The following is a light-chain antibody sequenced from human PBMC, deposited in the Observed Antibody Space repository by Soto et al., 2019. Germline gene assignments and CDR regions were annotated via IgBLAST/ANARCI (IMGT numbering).Light chain of an antibody. CDR1: QSVSSNY. Sequence: EIVLTHSPGTLSLSPVERATLSCRSSQSVSSNYLAWYQQKPGQAPRLLIYGASSRATGIPDRFSGSGSGTDFTLTVRRLEPEDFAVYYCQQYGSSYPWTFGQGTKVDIK. CDR3: QQYGSSYPWT. CDR2: GAS. J-gene: IGKJ1*01. V-gene: IGKV3-20*01.